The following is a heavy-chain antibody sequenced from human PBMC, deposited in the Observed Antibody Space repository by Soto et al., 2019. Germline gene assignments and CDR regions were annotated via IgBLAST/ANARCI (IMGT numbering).Heavy chain of an antibody. CDR1: GGTFSSFA. Sequence: SVKVSCKASGGTFSSFAISWVRQAPGQGLEWMGGIIPIFGTANYAQKFQGRVTITADKSTSTAYMELSSLRSEDTAVYYCAASSGGVYYYGMDVWGQGTTVTVS. CDR3: AASSGGVYYYGMDV. J-gene: IGHJ6*02. D-gene: IGHD2-15*01. V-gene: IGHV1-69*06. CDR2: IIPIFGTA.